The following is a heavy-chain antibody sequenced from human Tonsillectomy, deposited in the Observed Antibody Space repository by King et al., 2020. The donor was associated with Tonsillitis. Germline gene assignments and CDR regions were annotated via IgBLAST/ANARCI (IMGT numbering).Heavy chain of an antibody. Sequence: VQLQQWGAGLLKPSETLSLTCAVYGGSFSGYYWSWIRQPPGKGLEWIGEINHSGSTNYNPSLKSRVTISVDTSKNQFSLKLSSVTAADTAVYYCARGSGSYLHYYYMDVWGKGTTVTVSS. V-gene: IGHV4-34*01. CDR2: INHSGST. J-gene: IGHJ6*03. D-gene: IGHD3-10*01. CDR3: ARGSGSYLHYYYMDV. CDR1: GGSFSGYY.